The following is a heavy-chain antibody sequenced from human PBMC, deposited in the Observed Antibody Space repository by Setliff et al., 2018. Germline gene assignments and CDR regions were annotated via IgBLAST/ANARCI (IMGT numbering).Heavy chain of an antibody. CDR1: ESTFSSFG. D-gene: IGHD5-18*01. J-gene: IGHJ4*01. CDR2: IRYDGSYE. CDR3: AKASLAYSFSYYFDS. V-gene: IGHV3-30*02. Sequence: PGGSLRLSCTASESTFSSFGMHWVRQAPGKGLEWVGFIRYDGSYEYYADSVQGRFTISRDNSKNTLFLHMNNLRPEDTALYYCAKASLAYSFSYYFDSWGQGALVTVSS.